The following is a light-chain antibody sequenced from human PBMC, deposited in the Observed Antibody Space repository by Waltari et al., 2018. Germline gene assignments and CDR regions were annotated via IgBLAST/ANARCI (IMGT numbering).Light chain of an antibody. CDR3: QTGGHGTWV. CDR1: SGHSTNV. V-gene: IGLV4-69*01. J-gene: IGLJ3*02. Sequence: QLVLTQSPSASASLGASVKLTCTLSSGHSTNVIAWLQKRPEKGPRFVMKVNSDGSHSKGDEIPERFSGSSSGSERYRAISSLQSEDEADYYCQTGGHGTWVFGGGTKLTVL. CDR2: VNSDGSH.